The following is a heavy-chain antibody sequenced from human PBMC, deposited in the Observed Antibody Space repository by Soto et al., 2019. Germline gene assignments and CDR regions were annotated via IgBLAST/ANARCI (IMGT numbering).Heavy chain of an antibody. V-gene: IGHV3-15*01. J-gene: IGHJ3*02. D-gene: IGHD2-15*01. CDR3: FFPRGFCNAGTCASDN. Sequence: PGGSLRLSCAASGFPFSNAWMSWVRQPPGKGLEWVGRSKSKTDGGTTDYAAPVKGRFHISRDYSNNTLYIQMNSLTKDDTAFYYCFFPRGFCNAGTCASDNWDHGIMATVS. CDR1: GFPFSNAW. CDR2: SKSKTDGGTT.